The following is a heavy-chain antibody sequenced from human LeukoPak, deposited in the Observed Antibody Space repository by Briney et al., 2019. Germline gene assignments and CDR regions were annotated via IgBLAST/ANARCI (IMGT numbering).Heavy chain of an antibody. CDR3: ARYSTVTVYYFDY. D-gene: IGHD4-17*01. Sequence: ASVTVSFRASGYTFTVYSMHWVRQAPGQGHEWMGWINPNTGGTNYAQKFQGRVTMTRDTSISTAYMELSRLRSDDTAIYYCARYSTVTVYYFDYWGQGTLVTVSS. J-gene: IGHJ4*01. CDR2: INPNTGGT. V-gene: IGHV1-2*02. CDR1: GYTFTVYS.